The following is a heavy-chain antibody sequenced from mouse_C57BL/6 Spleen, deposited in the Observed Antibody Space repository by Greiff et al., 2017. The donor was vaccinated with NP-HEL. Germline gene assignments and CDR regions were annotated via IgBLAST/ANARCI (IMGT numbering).Heavy chain of an antibody. CDR1: GYTFTSYW. V-gene: IGHV1-52*01. Sequence: QVQLKQPGAELVRPGSSVKLSCKASGYTFTSYWMHWVKQRPIQGLEWIGNIDPSDSETHYNQKFKDKATLTVDKSSSTAYMQLSSLTSEDSAVYYCARSDYGSSRDYFDYWGQGTTLTVSP. D-gene: IGHD1-1*01. CDR3: ARSDYGSSRDYFDY. CDR2: IDPSDSET. J-gene: IGHJ2*01.